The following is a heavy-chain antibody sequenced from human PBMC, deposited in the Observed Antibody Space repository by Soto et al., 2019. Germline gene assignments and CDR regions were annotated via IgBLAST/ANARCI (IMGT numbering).Heavy chain of an antibody. D-gene: IGHD3-10*01. V-gene: IGHV3-33*01. Sequence: QVQLVESGGGVVQPGRSLRLSCAASGFTFSSYGMHWVRQAPGKGLEWVAVIWYDGSNKYYADSVKGRFTISRDNSKNTLYLQMNSLRAEDTAVYYGARAASITMVRGAMDVWGQGTTVTVSS. CDR3: ARAASITMVRGAMDV. CDR2: IWYDGSNK. J-gene: IGHJ6*02. CDR1: GFTFSSYG.